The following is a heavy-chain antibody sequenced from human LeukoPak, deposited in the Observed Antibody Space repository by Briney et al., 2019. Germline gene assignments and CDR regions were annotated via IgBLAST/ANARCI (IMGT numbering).Heavy chain of an antibody. V-gene: IGHV4-59*01. CDR3: ARDRSAAPPDS. D-gene: IGHD6-13*01. CDR1: GGSITNNY. CDR2: AHDSRNT. Sequence: PSETLSLTCTVSGGSITNNYWAWIRQPPGKGLEWIGYAHDSRNTNYNPSLRSRVTISLDMSKNQFSLKLTSETAADTAVYYCARDRSAAPPDSWGQGTLVTVSS. J-gene: IGHJ4*02.